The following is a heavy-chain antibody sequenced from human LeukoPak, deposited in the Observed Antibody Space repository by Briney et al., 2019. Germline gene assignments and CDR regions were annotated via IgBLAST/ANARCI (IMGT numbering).Heavy chain of an antibody. CDR3: ARPPRYSSGWPLDY. J-gene: IGHJ4*02. V-gene: IGHV3-48*03. CDR1: GFTFDDYG. D-gene: IGHD6-19*01. Sequence: PGGSLRLSCAASGFTFDDYGMSWVRQAPGKGLEWVSYISSSGSTIYYADSVKGRFTISRDNAKNSLYLQMNSLRAEDTAVYYCARPPRYSSGWPLDYWGQGTLVTVSS. CDR2: ISSSGSTI.